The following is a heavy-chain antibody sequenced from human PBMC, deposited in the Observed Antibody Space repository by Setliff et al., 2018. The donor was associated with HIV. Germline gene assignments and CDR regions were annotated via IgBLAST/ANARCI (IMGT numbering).Heavy chain of an antibody. D-gene: IGHD6-19*01. CDR3: ARDPRGYSSAWTVSWGHNMDV. V-gene: IGHV4-34*01. CDR2: INHSGST. CDR1: GGSFSGYH. Sequence: SETLSLTCAVYGGSFSGYHWNWIRQPPGKGLEWIGEINHSGSTNYNPSLKSRVTISVDTSKNQFSLKLSSVTAADTAVYYCARDPRGYSSAWTVSWGHNMDVWGKGTTVTVSS. J-gene: IGHJ6*03.